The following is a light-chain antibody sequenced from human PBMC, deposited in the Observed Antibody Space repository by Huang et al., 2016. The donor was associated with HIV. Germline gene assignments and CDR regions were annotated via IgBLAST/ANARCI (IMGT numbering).Light chain of an antibody. CDR3: QQYDKWPPGLT. CDR1: QNVRNN. V-gene: IGKV3D-15*01. Sequence: EIMMTQSPATLSVSPGGRATLSCRASQNVRNNLAWYQQKTGQAPRLLIDETSTRASGIPDRFSGSGSATDFTLTISGLQSEDFAIYYCQQYDKWPPGLTFGGGTKVEI. CDR2: ETS. J-gene: IGKJ4*01.